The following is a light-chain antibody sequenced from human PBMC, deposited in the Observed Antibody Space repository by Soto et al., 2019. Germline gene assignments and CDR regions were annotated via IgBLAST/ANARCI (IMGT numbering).Light chain of an antibody. J-gene: IGLJ3*02. Sequence: QSVLTQPPSVSGAPGQRVTISCTGSSSNIGAGYDVHWYQQLPGTAPKLLISGDTNRPSGVPDRLSGSKSGTSASLAITGLRAEDEADYYCQSFDSSLSGWLFGGGTKLTVL. CDR1: SSNIGAGYD. V-gene: IGLV1-40*01. CDR3: QSFDSSLSGWL. CDR2: GDT.